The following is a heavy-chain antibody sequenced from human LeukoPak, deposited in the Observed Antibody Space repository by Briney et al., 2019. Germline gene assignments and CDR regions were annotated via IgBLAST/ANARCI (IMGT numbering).Heavy chain of an antibody. D-gene: IGHD5-18*01. CDR1: GGSISSSYW. CDR3: ARDYQGGYGDKTVDY. J-gene: IGHJ4*02. CDR2: IYYSGST. Sequence: PSGTLSLTCAVSGGSISSSYWWTWVRQPPGKGLEWIGEIYYSGSTYYNPSLKSRVTISVDTSKNQFSLKLSSVTAADTAVYYCARDYQGGYGDKTVDYWGQGTLVTVSS. V-gene: IGHV4-4*02.